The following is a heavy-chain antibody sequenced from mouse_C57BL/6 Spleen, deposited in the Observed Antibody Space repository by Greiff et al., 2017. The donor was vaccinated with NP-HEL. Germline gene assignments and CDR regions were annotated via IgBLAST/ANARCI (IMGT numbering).Heavy chain of an antibody. J-gene: IGHJ2*01. V-gene: IGHV3-1*01. CDR1: GYSITSGYD. CDR3: ARKTYEGFDY. CDR2: ISYSGST. Sequence: EVKLVESGPGMVKPSQSLSLTCTVTGYSITSGYDWHWIRHFPGNKLEWMGYISYSGSTNYNPSLKSRISITHDTSKNHFFLKLNSVTTEDTATYYCARKTYEGFDYWGQGTTLTVSS. D-gene: IGHD2-3*01.